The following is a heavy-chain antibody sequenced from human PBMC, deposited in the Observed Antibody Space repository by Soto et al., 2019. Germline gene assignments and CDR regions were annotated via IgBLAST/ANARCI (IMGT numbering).Heavy chain of an antibody. V-gene: IGHV1-3*01. Sequence: GASVKVSCKASGYTFTSYAMHWVRQAPGQRLEWMGWINAGNGNTKYSQKFQGRVTITRDTSASTAYMELSSLRSEDTAVYYCARLPGPRPEYYYYYGMDVWGQGTTVTVSS. CDR3: ARLPGPRPEYYYYYGMDV. J-gene: IGHJ6*02. CDR2: INAGNGNT. CDR1: GYTFTSYA.